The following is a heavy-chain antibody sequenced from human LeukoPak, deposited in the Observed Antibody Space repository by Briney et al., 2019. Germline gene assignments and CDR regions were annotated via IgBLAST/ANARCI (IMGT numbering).Heavy chain of an antibody. CDR2: IYYSGST. CDR3: AIDPYNSSSGHDY. Sequence: PSETLSLTCTVSGGSISSSSYYWGWIRQPPGKGLEWIGSIYYSGSTYYNPSLKSRVTISVDTSKNQFSLKLSSVTAADTAVYYCAIDPYNSSSGHDYWGQGTLVTVSS. D-gene: IGHD6-6*01. CDR1: GGSISSSSYY. J-gene: IGHJ4*02. V-gene: IGHV4-39*07.